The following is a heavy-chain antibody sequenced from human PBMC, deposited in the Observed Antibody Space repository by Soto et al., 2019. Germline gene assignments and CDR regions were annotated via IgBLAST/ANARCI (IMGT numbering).Heavy chain of an antibody. CDR1: GYTFTSYA. CDR2: INAGNGNT. V-gene: IGHV1-3*01. D-gene: IGHD2-2*01. Sequence: ASVKVSCKASGYTFTSYAMHWVRQAPGRRLEWMGWINAGNGNTKYSQKFQGRVTITRDTSASTAYMELSSLRSEDTAVYYCARGLPGNIVVVPAATLNWFDPWGQGTLVTVSS. CDR3: ARGLPGNIVVVPAATLNWFDP. J-gene: IGHJ5*02.